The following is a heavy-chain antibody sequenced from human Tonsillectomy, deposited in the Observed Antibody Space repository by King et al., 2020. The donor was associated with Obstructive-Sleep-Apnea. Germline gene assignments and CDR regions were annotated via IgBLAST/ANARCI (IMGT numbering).Heavy chain of an antibody. Sequence: VQLVESGGGVVQPGGSLRLSCAASGFTFSSYDMHWVRQAPGKGLEWVAFIRYDGSSKYYVESVKGRFTISRDNSKNTLYLQVNSLRAEDTAVYYCAKIGGTTCYDFDYWGQGTLVTVSS. J-gene: IGHJ4*02. CDR3: AKIGGTTCYDFDY. D-gene: IGHD2-2*01. V-gene: IGHV3-30*02. CDR2: IRYDGSSK. CDR1: GFTFSSYD.